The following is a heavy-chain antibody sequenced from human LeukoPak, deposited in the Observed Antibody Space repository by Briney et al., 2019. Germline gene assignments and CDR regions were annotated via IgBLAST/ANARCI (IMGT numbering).Heavy chain of an antibody. J-gene: IGHJ4*02. V-gene: IGHV4-31*03. CDR2: ISYSGSS. CDR1: GDSISSDGYC. Sequence: PSETLSLTCSVSGDSISSDGYCWSWIRQHPGKGLEWIGYISYSGSSHYNPSLRSRVTISVDTSKNQFSLKLSSATAADTAMYYCARSRVEWYFDYWGQGTLVTVSS. D-gene: IGHD3-3*01. CDR3: ARSRVEWYFDY.